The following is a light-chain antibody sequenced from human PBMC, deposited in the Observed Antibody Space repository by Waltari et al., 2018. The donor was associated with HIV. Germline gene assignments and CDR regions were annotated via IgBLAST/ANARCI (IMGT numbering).Light chain of an antibody. Sequence: DIQFTHSPSSVSASVGDRVTITCRASEDVRNFLAWYQQKPGRVPSLLIYAASTLHSGVASRFSGSGSGTDFTLTIDSLQPEDVATYYCQNYNSAPRTFGPGTKLEI. V-gene: IGKV1-27*01. CDR3: QNYNSAPRT. CDR2: AAS. J-gene: IGKJ2*01. CDR1: EDVRNF.